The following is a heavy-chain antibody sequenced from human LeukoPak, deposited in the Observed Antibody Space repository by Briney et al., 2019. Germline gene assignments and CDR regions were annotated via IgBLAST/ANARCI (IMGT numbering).Heavy chain of an antibody. CDR2: IGQDGSEK. J-gene: IGHJ4*02. V-gene: IGHV3-7*03. Sequence: PSETLSLTCAVYGGSSSGYYWSWIRQAPGKGLEWVANIGQDGSEKYYVDSVKGRFTISRDNAKNSLYLQMNSLRAEDTAVYYCARARGYCSSTSCHPAGYFDYWGQGALVTVSS. CDR3: ARARGYCSSTSCHPAGYFDY. D-gene: IGHD2-2*01. CDR1: GGSSSGYY.